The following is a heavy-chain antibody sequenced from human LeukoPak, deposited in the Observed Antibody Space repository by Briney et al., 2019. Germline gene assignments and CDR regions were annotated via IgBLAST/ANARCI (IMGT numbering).Heavy chain of an antibody. CDR1: GGSFSGYY. Sequence: SETLSLTCAVYGGSFSGYYWSWIRQPPGKGLEWIGEINHSGSTNYNPSLKSRVTISVDRSKNQFSLKLSSVTAADTAVYYCARARGDTAMVYYFDYWGQGTLVTVSS. CDR3: ARARGDTAMVYYFDY. D-gene: IGHD5-18*01. V-gene: IGHV4-34*01. CDR2: INHSGST. J-gene: IGHJ4*02.